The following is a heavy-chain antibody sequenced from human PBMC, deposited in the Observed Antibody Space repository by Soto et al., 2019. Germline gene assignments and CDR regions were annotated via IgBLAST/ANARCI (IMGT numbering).Heavy chain of an antibody. Sequence: LRLSCAASGFTFSSYWMSWVRQAPGKGLEWVANIKQDGSEKYYVDSVKGRFTISRDNAKNSLYLQMNSLRAEDTAVYYCASPVVAATQSDYWGQGTLVTVSS. CDR1: GFTFSSYW. J-gene: IGHJ4*02. CDR3: ASPVVAATQSDY. D-gene: IGHD2-15*01. CDR2: IKQDGSEK. V-gene: IGHV3-7*03.